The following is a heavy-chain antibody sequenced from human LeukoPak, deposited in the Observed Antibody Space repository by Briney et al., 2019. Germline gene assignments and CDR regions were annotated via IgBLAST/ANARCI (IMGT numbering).Heavy chain of an antibody. V-gene: IGHV4-59*01. J-gene: IGHJ4*02. D-gene: IGHD4/OR15-4a*01. CDR1: GGSISSYY. CDR3: ATILYGANGFDY. Sequence: SETLSLTCTVSGGSISSYYWGWIRQPPGKGLEYIGYFHYSGITNYDPSLKSRVTISVDTSKNHISLKLKSVTAADTAVYYCATILYGANGFDYWGRGTLVTVSS. CDR2: FHYSGIT.